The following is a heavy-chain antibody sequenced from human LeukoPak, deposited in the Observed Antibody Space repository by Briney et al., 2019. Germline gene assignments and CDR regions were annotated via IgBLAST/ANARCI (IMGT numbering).Heavy chain of an antibody. CDR2: IYYSGST. Sequence: ASETLSLTCTVSGGSISSYYWSWIRQPPGKGLEWIGYIYYSGSTNYNPSLKSRVTVSVDTSKNQFSLKLSSVTAADTAVYYCARVGGRGYSYSYAPHDAFDIWGQGTMVTVSS. CDR3: ARVGGRGYSYSYAPHDAFDI. CDR1: GGSISSYY. J-gene: IGHJ3*02. D-gene: IGHD5-18*01. V-gene: IGHV4-59*12.